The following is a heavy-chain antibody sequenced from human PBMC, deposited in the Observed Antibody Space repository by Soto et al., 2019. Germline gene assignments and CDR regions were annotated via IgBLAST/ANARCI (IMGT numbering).Heavy chain of an antibody. J-gene: IGHJ5*02. V-gene: IGHV5-51*01. CDR3: ARSGSRYCSSTSCYWSWFDP. CDR1: GYSFTSYW. CDR2: IYPGDSDT. D-gene: IGHD2-2*01. Sequence: GESLKISCKGSGYSFTSYWIGWVRQMPGKGLEWMGIIYPGDSDTRYSPSFQGQVPISADKSISTAYLQWSSLKASDTAMYYCARSGSRYCSSTSCYWSWFDPWGQGTLVTVSS.